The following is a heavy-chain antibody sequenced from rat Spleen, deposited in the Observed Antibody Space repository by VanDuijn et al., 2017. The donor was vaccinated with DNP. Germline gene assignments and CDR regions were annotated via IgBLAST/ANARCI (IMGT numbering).Heavy chain of an antibody. CDR2: ISYDGSST. D-gene: IGHD1-12*03. CDR3: ARHDHYGNYHFYAMDA. Sequence: EVQLVESGGGLVQPGRSLKLSCAASGLTFSNYAMAWVRQAPTKGLEWVATISYDGSSTYYRDSVKGRFTISRDDAKSTLYLQMDSLRSEDTATYFCARHDHYGNYHFYAMDAWGQGTSVTVSS. J-gene: IGHJ4*01. V-gene: IGHV5-29*01. CDR1: GLTFSNYA.